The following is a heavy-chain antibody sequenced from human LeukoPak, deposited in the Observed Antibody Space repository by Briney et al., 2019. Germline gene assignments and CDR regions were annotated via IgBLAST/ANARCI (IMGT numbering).Heavy chain of an antibody. CDR1: GFTFSSYG. CDR2: IWYDGSNK. J-gene: IGHJ1*01. CDR3: ARGDGYNDAEYLQH. D-gene: IGHD5-24*01. V-gene: IGHV3-33*01. Sequence: GRSRRLSCAASGFTFSSYGMHWVRQAPGKGLEWVAVIWYDGSNKYYGDSVKGRFTISRDNSKKTLYLQMNSLRVEDTAMYYCARGDGYNDAEYLQHWGQGTLVTV.